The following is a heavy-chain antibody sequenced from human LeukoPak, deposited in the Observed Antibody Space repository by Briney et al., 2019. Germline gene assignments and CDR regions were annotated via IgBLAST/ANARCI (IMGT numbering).Heavy chain of an antibody. CDR3: VKDRGGYVKYRTFES. D-gene: IGHD5-12*01. V-gene: IGHV3-74*01. Sequence: PGGSLRLSCAASGFTFSSYWMHWVRQAPGKGLVWVSRINSDGSSTSYADSVKGRFTISKDNAKSSLFLQMNSLRTEDTALYYCVKDRGGYVKYRTFESWGQGTLVTVSS. J-gene: IGHJ4*02. CDR2: INSDGSST. CDR1: GFTFSSYW.